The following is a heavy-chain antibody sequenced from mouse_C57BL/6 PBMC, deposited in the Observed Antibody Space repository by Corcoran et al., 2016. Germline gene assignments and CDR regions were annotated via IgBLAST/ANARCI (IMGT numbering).Heavy chain of an antibody. J-gene: IGHJ2*01. CDR3: ANYYGRTVYFDY. CDR2: INTYSGVP. V-gene: IGHV9-3*01. D-gene: IGHD1-1*01. Sequence: QIQLVQSGPELKKPGETVKISCKASGYTFTTYGMSWVKQAPGKGLKWMGWINTYSGVPTYADDFKGRFAFSLETSASTAYLQINNLKNEDTATYFCANYYGRTVYFDYWGQGTTLTVSS. CDR1: GYTFTTYG.